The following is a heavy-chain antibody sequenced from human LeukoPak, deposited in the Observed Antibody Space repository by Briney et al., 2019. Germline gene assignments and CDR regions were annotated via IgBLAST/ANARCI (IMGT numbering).Heavy chain of an antibody. CDR1: GFTFSSYS. CDR2: ISSSSSTI. D-gene: IGHD6-13*01. V-gene: IGHV3-48*04. J-gene: IGHJ4*02. Sequence: GGSLRLSCAASGFTFSSYSMNWVRQAPGKGLEWVSYISSSSSTIYYADSVKGRFTISRDNAKNSLYLQMNSLRAEDTAVYYCARGEQLGDYWGQGTLVTVSS. CDR3: ARGEQLGDY.